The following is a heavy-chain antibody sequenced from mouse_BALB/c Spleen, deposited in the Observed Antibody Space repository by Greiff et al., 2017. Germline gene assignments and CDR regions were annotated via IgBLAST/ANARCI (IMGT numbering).Heavy chain of an antibody. CDR1: GYTFTSYY. J-gene: IGHJ3*01. D-gene: IGHD5-1-1*01. CDR3: ARSHTSWFAY. Sequence: LQESGPELVKPGASVRISCKASGYTFTSYYIHWVKQRPGQGLEWIGWIYPGNVNTKYNEKFKGKATLTADKSSSTAYMQLSSLTSEDSAVYFCARSHTSWFAYWGQGTLVTVSA. CDR2: IYPGNVNT. V-gene: IGHV1S56*01.